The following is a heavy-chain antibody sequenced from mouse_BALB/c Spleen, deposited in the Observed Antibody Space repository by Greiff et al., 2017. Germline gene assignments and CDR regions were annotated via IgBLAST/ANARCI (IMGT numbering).Heavy chain of an antibody. CDR1: GFTFNTYA. D-gene: IGHD1-1*01. CDR3: VRHDYSGSYFDY. J-gene: IGHJ2*01. CDR2: IRSKSNNYAT. Sequence: EVHLVESGGGLVQPKGSLKLSCAASGFTFNTYAMNWVRQAPGKGLEWVARIRSKSNNYATYYADSVKDRFTISRDDSQSMLYLQMNNLKTEDTAMYYCVRHDYSGSYFDYWGQGTTLTVSS. V-gene: IGHV10-1*02.